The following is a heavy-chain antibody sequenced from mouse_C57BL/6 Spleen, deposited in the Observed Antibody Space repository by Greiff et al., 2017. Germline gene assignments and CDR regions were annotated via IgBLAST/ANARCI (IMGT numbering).Heavy chain of an antibody. Sequence: VQLQQSGPELVKPGASVKISCKASGYTFTDYYMNWVKQSHGKSLEWIGDVNPNNGGTSYNQKFKGKATLTVDKSSSTAYMALRSLPSEDSAVYYCARSRCLLPFDYWGQGTTLTVSS. D-gene: IGHD2-3*01. V-gene: IGHV1-26*01. CDR3: ARSRCLLPFDY. J-gene: IGHJ2*01. CDR1: GYTFTDYY. CDR2: VNPNNGGT.